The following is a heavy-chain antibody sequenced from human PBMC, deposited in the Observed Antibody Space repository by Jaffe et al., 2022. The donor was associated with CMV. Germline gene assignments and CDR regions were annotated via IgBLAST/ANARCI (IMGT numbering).Heavy chain of an antibody. J-gene: IGHJ5*02. CDR2: IIPILGIA. CDR1: GGTFSSYA. Sequence: QVQLVQSGAEVKKPGSSVKVSCKASGGTFSSYAISWVRQAPGQGLEWMGRIIPILGIANYAQKFQGRVTITADKSTSTAYMELSSLRSEDTAVYYCARDLDGRAVTTVLGWFDPWGQGTLVTVSS. V-gene: IGHV1-69*09. CDR3: ARDLDGRAVTTVLGWFDP. D-gene: IGHD4-17*01.